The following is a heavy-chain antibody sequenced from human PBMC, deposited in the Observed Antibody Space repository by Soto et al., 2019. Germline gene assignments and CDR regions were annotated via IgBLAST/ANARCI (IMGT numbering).Heavy chain of an antibody. CDR3: ARVVATVTIDY. Sequence: GGSLRLSCAASGFTFSDYYMSWIRQAPGKGLEWVSYISSSSSYTNYADSVKGRFTISRDNAKNSLYLQMNSLRAEDTAVYYCARVVATVTIDYWGQGTLVTVSS. CDR1: GFTFSDYY. V-gene: IGHV3-11*05. J-gene: IGHJ4*02. D-gene: IGHD4-17*01. CDR2: ISSSSSYT.